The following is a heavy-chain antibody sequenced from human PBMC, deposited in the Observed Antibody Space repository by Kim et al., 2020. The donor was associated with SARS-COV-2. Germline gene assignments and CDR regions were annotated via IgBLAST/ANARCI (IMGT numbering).Heavy chain of an antibody. CDR1: GGTFSSYA. D-gene: IGHD6-19*01. CDR3: ASELYGSGWYFDY. CDR2: IIPIFGTA. Sequence: SVKVSCKASGGTFSSYAISWVRQAPGQGLEWMGGIIPIFGTANYAQKFQGRVTITADESTSTAYMELSSLRSEDTAVYYCASELYGSGWYFDYWGQGTLVTVSS. J-gene: IGHJ4*02. V-gene: IGHV1-69*13.